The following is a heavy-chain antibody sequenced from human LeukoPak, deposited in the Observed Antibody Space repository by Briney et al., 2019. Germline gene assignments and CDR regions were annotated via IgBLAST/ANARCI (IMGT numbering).Heavy chain of an antibody. CDR3: ARDGVGYYGSGSYYPNWFDP. J-gene: IGHJ5*02. CDR2: INHSGST. V-gene: IGHV4-34*01. CDR1: GGSFSGYY. D-gene: IGHD3-10*01. Sequence: PSETLSLTCAVYGGSFSGYYWSWIRQPPGKGLEWIGEINHSGSTNYNPSLKSRVTISVDTSKNQFSLKLSSVTAADTAVYYCARDGVGYYGSGSYYPNWFDPWGQGTLVTVSS.